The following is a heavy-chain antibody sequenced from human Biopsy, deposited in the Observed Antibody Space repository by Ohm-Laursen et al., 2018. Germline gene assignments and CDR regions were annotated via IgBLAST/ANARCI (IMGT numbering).Heavy chain of an antibody. CDR1: GGTFSNYA. V-gene: IGHV1-2*02. J-gene: IGHJ5*02. D-gene: IGHD3-22*01. CDR3: TRGGYYYDSLAYYYWFDP. Sequence: ESSVKVSCKASGGTFSNYAISWVRQAPRQGLEWMGWINAKTGDTNYAQKFQGRVTMTRDTSISTAYVDLSSLRSDDTAVYYCTRGGYYYDSLAYYYWFDPWGQGTLVTVSS. CDR2: INAKTGDT.